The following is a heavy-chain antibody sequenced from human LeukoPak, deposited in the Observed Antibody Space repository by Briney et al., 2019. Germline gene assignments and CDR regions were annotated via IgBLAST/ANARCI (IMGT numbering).Heavy chain of an antibody. CDR3: VKHSLYYYGSGTYFDY. D-gene: IGHD3-10*01. J-gene: IGHJ4*02. V-gene: IGHV3-23*01. Sequence: PGGSLRLSCAASGFTSSTYGMGWVRQAPGKGLEWVSSISYSDDSTYYADSVKGRFTISRDNAKNTLSLQMNSQRAEDTAVYYCVKHSLYYYGSGTYFDYWGQGTLVTVSS. CDR1: GFTSSTYG. CDR2: ISYSDDST.